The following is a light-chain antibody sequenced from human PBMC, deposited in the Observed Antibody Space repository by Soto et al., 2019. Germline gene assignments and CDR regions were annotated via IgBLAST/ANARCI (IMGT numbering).Light chain of an antibody. J-gene: IGKJ2*01. Sequence: DIQMTQSPSSVSASVGDRVTITSRASQGISNWLAWYQQKAGKAPKLLIYATSTLQSGVPSRFRGSGSGTEFTLTISSLQPEDVATYYCQLANSFPYTFGQGTKLEIK. CDR1: QGISNW. V-gene: IGKV1-12*01. CDR3: QLANSFPYT. CDR2: ATS.